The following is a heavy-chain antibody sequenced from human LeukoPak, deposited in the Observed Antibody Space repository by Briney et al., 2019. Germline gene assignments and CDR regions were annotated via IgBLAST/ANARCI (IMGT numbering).Heavy chain of an antibody. D-gene: IGHD3-10*01. CDR1: GFTFSSYW. Sequence: GGSLRLSCAASGFTFSSYWMHWVRQAPGKGLVWVSRINTDGSHTTYADSVKGRFTISRDNAKNTLYLQMNSLRAEDTAVYYCARDPTMAHYYYYYMDVWGKGXTXTVSS. CDR3: ARDPTMAHYYYYYMDV. J-gene: IGHJ6*03. CDR2: INTDGSHT. V-gene: IGHV3-74*01.